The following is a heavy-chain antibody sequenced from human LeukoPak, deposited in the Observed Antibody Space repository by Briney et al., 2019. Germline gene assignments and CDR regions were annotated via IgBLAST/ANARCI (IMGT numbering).Heavy chain of an antibody. J-gene: IGHJ4*02. V-gene: IGHV5-51*01. Sequence: GESLKISCKGSGYSFTSYWIGWVRQMPGKGLEWMGIIYPGDSDTRYSPSFQGQVTISADKFISTAYLQWSSLKASDTAMYYCARLAYCSGGSCYEGGGYWGQGTLVTVSS. D-gene: IGHD2-15*01. CDR1: GYSFTSYW. CDR3: ARLAYCSGGSCYEGGGY. CDR2: IYPGDSDT.